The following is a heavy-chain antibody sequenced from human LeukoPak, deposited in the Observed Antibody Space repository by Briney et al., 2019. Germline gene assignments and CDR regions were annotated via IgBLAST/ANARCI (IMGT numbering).Heavy chain of an antibody. J-gene: IGHJ4*02. CDR3: ARDTDHYFDY. CDR1: GYTFTNYY. D-gene: IGHD2-8*02. Sequence: ASVKVSCKASGYTFTNYYIHWVRQAPGQGLEWIGGATNYGQKFQGRVTMTRDTSTNTAYMELRSLRSDDTAVYYCARDTDHYFDYWGQGTLVTVSS. V-gene: IGHV1-2*02. CDR2: GAT.